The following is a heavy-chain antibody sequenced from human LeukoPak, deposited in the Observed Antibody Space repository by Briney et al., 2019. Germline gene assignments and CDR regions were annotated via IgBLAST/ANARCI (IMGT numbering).Heavy chain of an antibody. J-gene: IGHJ3*02. CDR3: AKEAVAGDAFDI. V-gene: IGHV3-30*02. CDR2: IWYDGSNK. CDR1: GFTFSSYG. Sequence: SGGSLRLSCAASGFTFSSYGMHWVRQAPGKGLEWVAVIWYDGSNKYYADSVKGRFTISRDNSKNTLYLQMNSLRAEDTAVYYCAKEAVAGDAFDIWGQGTMVTVSS. D-gene: IGHD2-15*01.